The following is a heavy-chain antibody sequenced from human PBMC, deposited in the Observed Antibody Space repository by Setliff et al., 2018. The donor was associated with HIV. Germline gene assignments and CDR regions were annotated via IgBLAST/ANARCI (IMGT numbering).Heavy chain of an antibody. Sequence: SETLSLTCVVYGGSFRGYYWSWIRQPPGKGLEWIGESNQSGSGNYNPSLKSRVTISVDTSKNEFSLNMGSVTAADTAVYYCAKGRSGYDSRLYYYHHGMDVWGQGTTVTSP. CDR2: SNQSGSG. D-gene: IGHD5-12*01. J-gene: IGHJ6*02. CDR3: AKGRSGYDSRLYYYHHGMDV. V-gene: IGHV4-34*01. CDR1: GGSFRGYY.